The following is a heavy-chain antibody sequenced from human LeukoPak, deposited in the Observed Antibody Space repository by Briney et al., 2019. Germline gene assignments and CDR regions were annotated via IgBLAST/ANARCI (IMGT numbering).Heavy chain of an antibody. CDR2: LYHGGST. J-gene: IGHJ4*02. CDR1: GYSISSGYF. D-gene: IGHD4-17*01. Sequence: SETLSLTCTVSGYSISSGYFWGWIRQPPGKGLEWIGSLYHGGSTYYNPSLKSRVTISADTSKNQFSLKLSSLTAADTAVYYCATLPLLYGDPFDYWGQGTLVTVSS. V-gene: IGHV4-38-2*02. CDR3: ATLPLLYGDPFDY.